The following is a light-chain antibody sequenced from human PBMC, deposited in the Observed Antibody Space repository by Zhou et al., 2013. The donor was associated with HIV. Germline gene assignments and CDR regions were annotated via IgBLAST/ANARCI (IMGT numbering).Light chain of an antibody. Sequence: DIQMTQSPSSLSASVGDRVTISCRASQGIRNDLGWYQQKPGKAPNLLIYAASSLQSGVPSRFSGSGSGTDFTLTISSLQPEDFTTYYCQQSYDTPYTFGQGTKLEIK. CDR2: AAS. CDR3: QQSYDTPYT. CDR1: QGIRND. V-gene: IGKV1-39*01. J-gene: IGKJ2*01.